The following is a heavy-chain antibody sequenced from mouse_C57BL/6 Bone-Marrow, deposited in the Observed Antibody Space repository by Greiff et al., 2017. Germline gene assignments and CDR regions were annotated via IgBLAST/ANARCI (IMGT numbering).Heavy chain of an antibody. Sequence: QVQLQQPGAELVKPGASVKLSCKASGYTFTSYWMHWVKQRPGQGLEWIGMIHPNSGSTNYNEKFKSKATLTVDKSSRTAYMKLSSLTSEDSAVYYCARYHYGSSYYAMDYWGQGTSVTVSS. CDR1: GYTFTSYW. V-gene: IGHV1-64*01. D-gene: IGHD1-1*01. CDR3: ARYHYGSSYYAMDY. CDR2: IHPNSGST. J-gene: IGHJ4*01.